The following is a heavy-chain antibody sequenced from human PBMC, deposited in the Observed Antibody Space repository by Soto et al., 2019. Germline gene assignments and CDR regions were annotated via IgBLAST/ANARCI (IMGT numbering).Heavy chain of an antibody. Sequence: VQLVESGGGLVKPGGSLRLSCAASGFTFSSYSMNWVRQAPGKGLEWVSSISRSSSYIYYADSMKGRFTISIDNAKNSLYLHINSLRPEDTAVYYCARDMVEMATNNGSDYWGQGTLVTVSS. CDR2: ISRSSSYI. J-gene: IGHJ4*02. CDR3: ARDMVEMATNNGSDY. CDR1: GFTFSSYS. V-gene: IGHV3-21*01. D-gene: IGHD5-12*01.